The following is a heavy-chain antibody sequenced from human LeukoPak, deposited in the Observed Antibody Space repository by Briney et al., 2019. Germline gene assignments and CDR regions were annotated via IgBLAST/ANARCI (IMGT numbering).Heavy chain of an antibody. J-gene: IGHJ6*03. CDR2: IYYSGST. CDR1: GGSISSYY. Sequence: SETLSLTCTVSGGSISSYYWSWIRQPPGKGLERIGYIYYSGSTNYNPSLKSRVTISVDTSKNQFSLKLSSVTAADTAVYYCARRTYYDFWSGKPQTNYYYYMDVWGKGTTVTVSS. D-gene: IGHD3-3*01. CDR3: ARRTYYDFWSGKPQTNYYYYMDV. V-gene: IGHV4-59*08.